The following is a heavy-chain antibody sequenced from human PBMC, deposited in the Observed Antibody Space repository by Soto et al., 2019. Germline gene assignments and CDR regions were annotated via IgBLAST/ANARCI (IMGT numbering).Heavy chain of an antibody. Sequence: GGSLRLSCAASGFTFDDYAMYWVRQVLGKGLEWVSSISWNSGNIGYADSVKGRFTISRDNSKNTLYLQMNSLRAEDTAVYYCAKVRRVATIRTNWFDPWGQGTLVTVSS. D-gene: IGHD5-12*01. V-gene: IGHV3-9*01. J-gene: IGHJ5*02. CDR3: AKVRRVATIRTNWFDP. CDR1: GFTFDDYA. CDR2: ISWNSGNI.